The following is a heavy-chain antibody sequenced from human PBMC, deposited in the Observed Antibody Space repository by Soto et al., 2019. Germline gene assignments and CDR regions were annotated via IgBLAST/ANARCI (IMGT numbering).Heavy chain of an antibody. CDR1: GFTFSGFE. Sequence: EVQLVESGGGLVQPGGSLRLSCAASGFTFSGFEMNWVRQAPGKGLEWVSYITTSGTTMYYADSMKGRFTISRDNAKNSLYLQMNSLTAEDTAVYYCARGNSPVDIYWGQGTLVTVSS. CDR3: ARGNSPVDIY. CDR2: ITTSGTTM. V-gene: IGHV3-48*03. J-gene: IGHJ4*02. D-gene: IGHD2-21*01.